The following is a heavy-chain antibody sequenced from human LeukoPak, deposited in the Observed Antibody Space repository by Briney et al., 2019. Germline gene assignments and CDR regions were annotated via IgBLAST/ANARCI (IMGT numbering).Heavy chain of an antibody. V-gene: IGHV1-46*01. CDR3: ARSNNYYESSGYYAKSRRDFDY. CDR1: GYTFTSYY. J-gene: IGHJ4*02. CDR2: INPSSGST. D-gene: IGHD3-22*01. Sequence: ASVKLSCKSSGYTFTSYYMHWVRQAPGQGLEWMGIINPSSGSTSYAQKFQRRVTMTRATSTSTVYMELSSLRSEDTAVYYCARSNNYYESSGYYAKSRRDFDYWGQGTLVTVSS.